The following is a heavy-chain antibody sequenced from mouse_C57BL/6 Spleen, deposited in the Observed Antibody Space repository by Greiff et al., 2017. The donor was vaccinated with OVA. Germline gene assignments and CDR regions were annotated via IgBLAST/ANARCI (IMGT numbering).Heavy chain of an antibody. Sequence: EVQLVESGPGLVKPSQSLSLTCSVTGYSITSGYYWNWIRQFPGNKLEWMGYISYDGRNNYNPSLKNRISITRDTSKNQFFLKLNSVTTEDTATYYCAREGDYDGCAYWGQGTLVTVSA. V-gene: IGHV3-6*01. CDR3: AREGDYDGCAY. D-gene: IGHD2-4*01. CDR2: ISYDGRN. J-gene: IGHJ3*01. CDR1: GYSITSGYY.